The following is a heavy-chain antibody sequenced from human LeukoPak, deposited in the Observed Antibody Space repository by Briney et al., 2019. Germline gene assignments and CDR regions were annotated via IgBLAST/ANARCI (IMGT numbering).Heavy chain of an antibody. CDR1: GGSISSGDYY. D-gene: IGHD4-11*01. V-gene: IGHV4-30-4*01. J-gene: IGHJ4*02. CDR3: ARVGYSNYLLDY. CDR2: IYYSGST. Sequence: SETLSLTCTVSGGSISSGDYYWSWIRQPPGKGLEWIGYIYYSGSTYYNPSLKSRVTISVDTSKNQFSLKLSSVTAADTAVYYCARVGYSNYLLDYWGQGTLVTVSS.